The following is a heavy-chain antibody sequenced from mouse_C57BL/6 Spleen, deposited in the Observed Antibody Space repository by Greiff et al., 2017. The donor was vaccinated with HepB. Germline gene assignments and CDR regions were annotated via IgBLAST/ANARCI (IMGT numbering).Heavy chain of an antibody. Sequence: EVKLMESGGGLVQPGGSLSLSCAASGFTFTDYYMSWVRQPPGKALEWLGFIRNKANGYTTEYSASVKGRFTISRDNSQSILYLQMNALRAEDSATYYCARSTVVAYYAMDYWGQGTSVTVSS. V-gene: IGHV7-3*01. CDR1: GFTFTDYY. CDR2: IRNKANGYTT. CDR3: ARSTVVAYYAMDY. J-gene: IGHJ4*01. D-gene: IGHD1-1*01.